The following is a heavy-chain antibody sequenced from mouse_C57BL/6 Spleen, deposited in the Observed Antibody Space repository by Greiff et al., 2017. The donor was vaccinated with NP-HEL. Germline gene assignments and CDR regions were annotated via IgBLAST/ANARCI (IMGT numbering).Heavy chain of an antibody. J-gene: IGHJ2*01. CDR1: GYSITSGYY. CDR3: ARAGPYFDY. Sequence: VQLKESGPGLVKPSQSLSLTCSVTGYSITSGYYWNWIRQFPGNKLEWMGYISYDGSNNYNPSLKNRISITRDTSKNQFCLKLNSLTTEDTATYYCARAGPYFDYWGQGTTLTVSS. CDR2: ISYDGSN. V-gene: IGHV3-6*01.